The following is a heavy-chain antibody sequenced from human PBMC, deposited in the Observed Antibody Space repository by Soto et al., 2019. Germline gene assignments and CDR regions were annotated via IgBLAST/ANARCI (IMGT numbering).Heavy chain of an antibody. CDR3: ARGDCSGGSCYSEYFQH. D-gene: IGHD2-15*01. CDR1: GYTFTSYG. J-gene: IGHJ1*01. Sequence: GASVKVSCKASGYTFTSYGISWVRQAPGQGLEWMGWISAYNGNTNYAQKLQGRVTMTTDTSTSTAYMELSSLRSEDTAVYYCARGDCSGGSCYSEYFQHWGQGTLVTVSS. V-gene: IGHV1-18*01. CDR2: ISAYNGNT.